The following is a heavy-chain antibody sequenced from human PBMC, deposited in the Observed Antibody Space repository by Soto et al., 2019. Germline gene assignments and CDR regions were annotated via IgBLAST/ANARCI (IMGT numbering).Heavy chain of an antibody. CDR1: GFTFSSYA. CDR2: ISYDGSNK. D-gene: IGHD6-19*01. V-gene: IGHV3-30-3*01. Sequence: QVQLVESGGGVVQPGRSLRLSCAASGFTFSSYAMHWVRQAPGKGLEWVAVISYDGSNKYYADSVKGRFTISRDNSKNPLYLQMKSLRAEDTGVYYCGPVAGPFDYWGRGTLVTVS. J-gene: IGHJ4*02. CDR3: GPVAGPFDY.